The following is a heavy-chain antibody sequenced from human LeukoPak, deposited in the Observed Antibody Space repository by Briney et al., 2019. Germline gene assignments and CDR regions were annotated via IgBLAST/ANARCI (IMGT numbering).Heavy chain of an antibody. CDR1: GFTFSTYT. D-gene: IGHD3-22*01. CDR3: ARGRRDYYDSSGYQGY. CDR2: ISSSSSYI. V-gene: IGHV3-21*01. Sequence: GGSLRLSCAASGFTFSTYTINWVRQAPGKGLEWVSSISSSSSYIYYADSVKGRFTISRDNAKSSVYLQMNNLRAEDTAVYYCARGRRDYYDSSGYQGYWGQGTLVTVSS. J-gene: IGHJ4*02.